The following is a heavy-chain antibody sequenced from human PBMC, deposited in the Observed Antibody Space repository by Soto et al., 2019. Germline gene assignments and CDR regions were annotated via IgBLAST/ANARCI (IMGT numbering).Heavy chain of an antibody. CDR2: ISYDGSNK. CDR3: AKDRYCTNGVCYPYYFDY. J-gene: IGHJ4*02. D-gene: IGHD2-8*01. CDR1: GFTFSIYG. V-gene: IGHV3-30*18. Sequence: QVQLVESGGGVVQPGRSLRLSCVASGFTFSIYGIHWVRQAPGKGLEWVAVISYDGSNKYYADSVKGRFTISRDNSKNTLYLQMNSLRAEDTAVYYCAKDRYCTNGVCYPYYFDYWGQGTLVTVSS.